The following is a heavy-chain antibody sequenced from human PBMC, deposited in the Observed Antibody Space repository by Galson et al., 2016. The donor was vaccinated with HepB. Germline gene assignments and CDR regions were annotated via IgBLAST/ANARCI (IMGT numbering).Heavy chain of an antibody. J-gene: IGHJ4*02. CDR1: GTTFSSYA. CDR2: VIPIFGTA. D-gene: IGHD3-3*01. Sequence: SVKVSCKVSGTTFSSYAISWVRQAPGQGLEWMGGVIPIFGTANYAQRFQGRVTITADKSTSTAYMELSRLGSEDTAVYYCARDGGYDFWSGSLTLYYFDYWGQGTLVTVSS. V-gene: IGHV1-69*06. CDR3: ARDGGYDFWSGSLTLYYFDY.